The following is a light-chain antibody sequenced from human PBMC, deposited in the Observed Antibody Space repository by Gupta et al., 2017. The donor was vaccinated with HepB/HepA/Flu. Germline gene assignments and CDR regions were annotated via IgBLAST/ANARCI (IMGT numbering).Light chain of an antibody. J-gene: IGKJ4*01. CDR1: QDISNY. CDR3: QQDDNLPIT. V-gene: IGKV1-33*01. Sequence: DIQMTQSPSSLSASVGDRVTITCQASQDISNYLNWYQQKPGKAPKLLIYDASNLETGVPSRFSGSGSGTDFTFTISSLQPEGFATYYCQQDDNLPITFGGGTKVEIK. CDR2: DAS.